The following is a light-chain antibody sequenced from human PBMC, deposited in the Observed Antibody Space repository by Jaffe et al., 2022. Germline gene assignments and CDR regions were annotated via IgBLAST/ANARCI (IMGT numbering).Light chain of an antibody. CDR3: QSYDSSNHQTSWV. Sequence: NFMLTQPHSVSESPGKTVTISCTRSSGSIASNYVQWYQQRPGSSPTTVIYEDNQRPSGVPDRFSGSIDSSSNSASLTISGLKTEDEADYYCQSYDSSNHQTSWVFGGGTKLTVL. CDR1: SGSIASNY. J-gene: IGLJ3*02. V-gene: IGLV6-57*01. CDR2: EDN.